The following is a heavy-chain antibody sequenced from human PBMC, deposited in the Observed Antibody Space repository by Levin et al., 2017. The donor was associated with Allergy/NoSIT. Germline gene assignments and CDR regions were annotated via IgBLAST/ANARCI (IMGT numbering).Heavy chain of an antibody. CDR2: ISGSGGST. V-gene: IGHV3-23*01. J-gene: IGHJ4*02. CDR1: GFTFSSYA. Sequence: GGSLRLSCAASGFTFSSYAMSWVRQAPGKGLEWVSAISGSGGSTYYADSVKGRFTISRDNSKNTLYLQMNSLRAEDTAVYYCSRGILWFGELPFDYWGQGTLVTVSS. D-gene: IGHD3-10*01. CDR3: SRGILWFGELPFDY.